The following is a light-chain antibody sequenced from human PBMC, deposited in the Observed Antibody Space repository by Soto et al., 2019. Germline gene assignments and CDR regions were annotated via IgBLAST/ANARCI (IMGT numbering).Light chain of an antibody. Sequence: DIVMTQSPLSLPVTPGEPASISCRSSQSLLYSNGYNYLDWYLQKPGQSPQLLIYLGSNRASGVPDRFSGSGSGTDFTLKISRVEAEDVGVYYCMQNVQTPPTFGQGTKVEIQ. CDR3: MQNVQTPPT. CDR1: QSLLYSNGYNY. V-gene: IGKV2-28*01. J-gene: IGKJ1*01. CDR2: LGS.